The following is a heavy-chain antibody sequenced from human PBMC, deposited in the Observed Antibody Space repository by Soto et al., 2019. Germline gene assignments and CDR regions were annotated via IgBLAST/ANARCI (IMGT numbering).Heavy chain of an antibody. CDR3: AGIAVAGTFDAFDI. CDR2: IYYSGST. V-gene: IGHV4-39*01. D-gene: IGHD6-19*01. Sequence: SETLSLTCTVSGGSISSSSYYWGWIRQPPGKGLEWIGSIYYSGSTYYNPSLKSRVTISVDTSKNQFSLKLSSVTAADTAVYYCAGIAVAGTFDAFDIWGQGTMVTVSS. CDR1: GGSISSSSYY. J-gene: IGHJ3*02.